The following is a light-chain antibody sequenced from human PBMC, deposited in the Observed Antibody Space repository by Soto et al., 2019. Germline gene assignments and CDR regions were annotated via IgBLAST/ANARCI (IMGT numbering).Light chain of an antibody. CDR2: GAS. J-gene: IGKJ4*01. CDR3: QKYNEWPLT. Sequence: ETVMTQSPATLSVSPGERATLSCGASQSVSTNLAWYQQKPGQVPRLLIYGASTRASDIPARFSGSGSGTEFTTTLSSLRSEDFEVYYCQKYNEWPLTFGGGTKVEIE. V-gene: IGKV3-15*01. CDR1: QSVSTN.